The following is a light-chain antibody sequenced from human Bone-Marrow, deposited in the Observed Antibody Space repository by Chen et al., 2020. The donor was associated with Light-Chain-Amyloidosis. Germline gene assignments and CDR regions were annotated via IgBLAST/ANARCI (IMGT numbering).Light chain of an antibody. J-gene: IGLJ3*02. CDR1: NIGSTS. CDR2: DDS. Sequence: SYVLTQPPSVSVDPGQTATTACGGNNIGSTSVHWYQQTPGQAPLLVVYDDSDRPSGIPARLSGSNSGNAATLTISRVEAGDEADYYCQVWDRSSDRPVFGGGTKLTVL. V-gene: IGLV3-21*02. CDR3: QVWDRSSDRPV.